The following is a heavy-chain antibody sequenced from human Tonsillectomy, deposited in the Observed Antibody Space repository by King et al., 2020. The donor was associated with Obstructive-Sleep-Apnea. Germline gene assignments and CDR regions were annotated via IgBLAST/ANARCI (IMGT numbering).Heavy chain of an antibody. CDR1: GFTFSYHW. CDR2: IESDGSTA. Sequence: VQLVESGGGLIQPGGSLKLSCAASGFTFSYHWVHWVRQAPGKGLVCVSQIESDGSTATYADSVRGRFTSSRDNAKNTLYLQMNSLRAGETAAYFCARGGASSFDLCGRGTMVTVSS. CDR3: ARGGASSFDL. V-gene: IGHV3-74*01. D-gene: IGHD1-26*01. J-gene: IGHJ3*01.